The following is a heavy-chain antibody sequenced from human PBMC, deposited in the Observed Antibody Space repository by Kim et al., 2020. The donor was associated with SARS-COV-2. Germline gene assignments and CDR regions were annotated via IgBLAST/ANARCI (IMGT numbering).Heavy chain of an antibody. J-gene: IGHJ6*03. D-gene: IGHD1-26*01. V-gene: IGHV7-4-1*02. CDR1: GYTFTSYA. CDR3: AGDSGSEDYYYYYMDV. Sequence: ASVKVSCKASGYTFTSYAMNWVRQAPGQGLEWMGWINTNTGNPTSAQGFTGRFVFSLDTSVSTAYLHISSLKAEDTAVYYCAGDSGSEDYYYYYMDVWGKGTTVTVSS. CDR2: INTNTGNP.